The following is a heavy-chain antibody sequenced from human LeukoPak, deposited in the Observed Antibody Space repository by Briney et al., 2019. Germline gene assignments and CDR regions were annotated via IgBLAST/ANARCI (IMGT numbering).Heavy chain of an antibody. CDR2: IYYSGST. J-gene: IGHJ3*02. CDR3: ARQKCTSTSCLTKNAFDI. CDR1: GGSLSSYY. V-gene: IGHV4-59*08. D-gene: IGHD2-2*01. Sequence: SETLSLTCTVSGGSLSSYYWSWIRQPPGKGLEWIGYIYYSGSTNYNPSLKSRVTISVDTSKNQFSLDLSSVTAADTVVYYCARQKCTSTSCLTKNAFDIWGQGTMVTVSS.